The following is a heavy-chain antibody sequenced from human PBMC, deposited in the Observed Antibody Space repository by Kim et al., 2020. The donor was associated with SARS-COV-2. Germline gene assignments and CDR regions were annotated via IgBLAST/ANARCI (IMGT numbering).Heavy chain of an antibody. D-gene: IGHD3-9*01. CDR3: ARQYYDILTGYSYYFDY. Sequence: SETLSLTCTVSGGSISSSSYYWGWIRQPPGKGLEWIGSIYYSGSTYYNPSLKSRVTISVDTSKNQFSLKLSSVTAADTAVYYCARQYYDILTGYSYYFDYWGQGTLVTVSS. V-gene: IGHV4-39*01. CDR1: GGSISSSSYY. CDR2: IYYSGST. J-gene: IGHJ4*02.